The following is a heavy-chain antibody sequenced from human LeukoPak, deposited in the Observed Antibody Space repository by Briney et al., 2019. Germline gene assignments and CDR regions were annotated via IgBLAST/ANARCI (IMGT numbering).Heavy chain of an antibody. CDR1: GGSITSYY. Sequence: SEPLSLTCSVSGGSITSYYGCWIRQPPGKGLEWIGYIYFSGGTNFNPSLKSPVTISVDTSTNQFSLKLSSVTAADTAVYYCARGSAASGQLVHDYWGQGPVVTVSS. CDR3: ARGSAASGQLVHDY. J-gene: IGHJ4*02. D-gene: IGHD6-13*01. V-gene: IGHV4-59*01. CDR2: IYFSGGT.